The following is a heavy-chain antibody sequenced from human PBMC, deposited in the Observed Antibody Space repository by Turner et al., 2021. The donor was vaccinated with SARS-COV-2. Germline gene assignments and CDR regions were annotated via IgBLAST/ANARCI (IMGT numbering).Heavy chain of an antibody. CDR2: IYSGGST. CDR3: ARETREARFDP. V-gene: IGHV3-53*01. D-gene: IGHD1-26*01. CDR1: GFTVSSNY. Sequence: EVQLVESGGGLIQPGGSWRHSCAAPGFTVSSNYMNWVRQAPGKGVEWVSIIYSGGSTYYADSVKGRFTISRDNSKNTLFLQLNSLRAEDTAVYYCARETREARFDPWGQGTLVTVSS. J-gene: IGHJ5*02.